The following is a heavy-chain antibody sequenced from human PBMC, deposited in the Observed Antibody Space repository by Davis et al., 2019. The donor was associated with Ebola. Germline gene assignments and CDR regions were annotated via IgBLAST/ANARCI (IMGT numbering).Heavy chain of an antibody. Sequence: GGSLRLSCAASGFTFSSYTMNWVRQAPGKGLEWVSSISISSSYIYYADSVRGRFTISRDNAKNSLYLQMNSLRAEDTAVYYCARALSYYYYGMDVWGQGTTVTVSS. CDR3: ARALSYYYYGMDV. CDR2: ISISSSYI. CDR1: GFTFSSYT. V-gene: IGHV3-21*01. J-gene: IGHJ6*02.